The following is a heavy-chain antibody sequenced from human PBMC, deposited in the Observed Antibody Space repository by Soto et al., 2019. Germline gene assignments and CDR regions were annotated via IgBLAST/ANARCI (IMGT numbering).Heavy chain of an antibody. Sequence: GGSLRLSCAASGFTFSTYWMHWVRQAPGEGLVWVSRIKSDGSSTHYADSVKGRFTISRDNAGNTLYLQMNSLRGEDTAVYYCARVTSRYDAGPYDYWVQGTPVTVSS. J-gene: IGHJ4*02. D-gene: IGHD5-12*01. CDR2: IKSDGSST. CDR3: ARVTSRYDAGPYDY. CDR1: GFTFSTYW. V-gene: IGHV3-74*01.